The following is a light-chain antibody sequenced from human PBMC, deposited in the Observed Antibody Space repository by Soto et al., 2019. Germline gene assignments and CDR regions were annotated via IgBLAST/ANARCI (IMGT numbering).Light chain of an antibody. CDR2: GNN. CDR3: LSYDSSLRVYVV. J-gene: IGLJ2*01. Sequence: QSVLTQPPSISGAPGQSITISCTGSSANIGAGYDVHWYQQFPGTAPKLLIHGNNDRPSGVSDRFSASKSGTSASLAITGLQAEDEADYYCLSYDSSLRVYVVFGGGTKLTVL. CDR1: SANIGAGYD. V-gene: IGLV1-40*01.